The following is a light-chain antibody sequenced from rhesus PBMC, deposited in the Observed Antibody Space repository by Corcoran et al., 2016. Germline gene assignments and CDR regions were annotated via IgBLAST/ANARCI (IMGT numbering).Light chain of an antibody. CDR3: QQYNSLPLT. CDR2: YAN. J-gene: IGKJ4*01. V-gene: IGKV1-32*01. Sequence: DIQMTQSPSSLSASVGDRVTITCRASPGISSYLNWYQQKPGKAPKLLIYYANRFESGVPSRFIGSGSGTEFTLTISSLQPEDFATYYCQQYNSLPLTFGGGTKVGIK. CDR1: PGISSY.